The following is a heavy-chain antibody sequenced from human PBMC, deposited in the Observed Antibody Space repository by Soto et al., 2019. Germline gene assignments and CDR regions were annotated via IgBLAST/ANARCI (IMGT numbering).Heavy chain of an antibody. CDR1: GYTFTGYY. V-gene: IGHV1-2*02. D-gene: IGHD6-13*01. CDR2: INPNSGGT. Sequence: ASVKVSCKASGYTFTGYYMHWVRQAPGQGLEWMGWINPNSGGTNYAQKFQGRVTMTRDTSISTAYMEVSRLRSDDTAVYYCAREKYSSSWEYYFDYRGQGNLVTVSS. J-gene: IGHJ4*02. CDR3: AREKYSSSWEYYFDY.